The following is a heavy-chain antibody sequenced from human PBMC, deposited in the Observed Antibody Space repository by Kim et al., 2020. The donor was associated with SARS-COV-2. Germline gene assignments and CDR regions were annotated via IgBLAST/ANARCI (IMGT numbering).Heavy chain of an antibody. V-gene: IGHV1-69*01. CDR3: ARDGGGDS. Sequence: SRTANYAQMFQGRVTMTADESTSTAYMELSSRRSEDTAVYYCARDGGGDSWGQGTLVTVSS. D-gene: IGHD3-16*01. J-gene: IGHJ4*02. CDR2: SRTA.